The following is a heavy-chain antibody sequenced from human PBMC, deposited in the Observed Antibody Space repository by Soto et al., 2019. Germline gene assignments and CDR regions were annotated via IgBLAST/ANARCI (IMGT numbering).Heavy chain of an antibody. CDR3: ARVRFGELV. V-gene: IGHV3-23*01. Sequence: EVQLLESGGGLVQPGGSLRLSCAASGFTFSSYAMSWVRQAPGKGLEWVSIIGVGGGDRYYPESVKGRFTISRDNSMDTLYLEMNSLRDEDTAVYYCARVRFGELVWGQGTLVTVSS. CDR2: IGVGGGDR. CDR1: GFTFSSYA. J-gene: IGHJ4*02. D-gene: IGHD3-10*01.